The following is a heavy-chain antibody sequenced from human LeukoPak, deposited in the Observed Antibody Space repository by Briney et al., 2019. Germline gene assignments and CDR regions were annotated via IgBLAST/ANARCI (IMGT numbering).Heavy chain of an antibody. CDR2: LNHSGST. CDR1: GGSFSGYY. Sequence: SDTLSLTRAVYGGSFSGYYWSWIRQPPGKGLEWIGELNHSGSTNYNPSLKSRVTISVDTSKNQFSLKLSSVTAADTAVYYCATRGRGYSGYGRLYYFDYWGQGTLVTVSS. V-gene: IGHV4-34*01. CDR3: ATRGRGYSGYGRLYYFDY. D-gene: IGHD5-12*01. J-gene: IGHJ4*02.